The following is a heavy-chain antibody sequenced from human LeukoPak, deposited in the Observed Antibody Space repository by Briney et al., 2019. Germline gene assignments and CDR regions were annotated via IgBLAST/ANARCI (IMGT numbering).Heavy chain of an antibody. J-gene: IGHJ6*02. Sequence: SEALSLTCTVSGGSISSYYWSWIRQPPGKGLEWIGYIYYSGSTNYNPSLKSRVTISVDTSKNQFSLKLSSVTAADTAVYYCARDLGYCSGGSCYSDPYYYYGMDVWGQGTTVTVSS. CDR2: IYYSGST. CDR1: GGSISSYY. D-gene: IGHD2-15*01. CDR3: ARDLGYCSGGSCYSDPYYYYGMDV. V-gene: IGHV4-59*01.